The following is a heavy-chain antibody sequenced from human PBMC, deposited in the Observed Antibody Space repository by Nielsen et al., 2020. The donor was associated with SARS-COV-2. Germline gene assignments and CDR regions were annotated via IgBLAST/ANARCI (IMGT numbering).Heavy chain of an antibody. J-gene: IGHJ4*02. D-gene: IGHD5-12*01. CDR1: GGSISSYY. V-gene: IGHV4-59*12. Sequence: SETLSLTCTVSGGSISSYYWSWIRQPPGKGLEWIGYIYYSGSTNYNPSLKSRVTISVDTPKNQFSLKLSSVTAADTAVYYCAVYSGYDSFDYWGQGTLVTVSS. CDR2: IYYSGST. CDR3: AVYSGYDSFDY.